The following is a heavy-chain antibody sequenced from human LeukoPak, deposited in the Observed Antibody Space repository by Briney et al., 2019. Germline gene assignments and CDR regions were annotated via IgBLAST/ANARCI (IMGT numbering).Heavy chain of an antibody. CDR1: GFTFSSYG. J-gene: IGHJ4*02. CDR2: IRNDGSNK. CDR3: ARSYYDFWSGYNYLDY. D-gene: IGHD3-3*01. Sequence: GGSLRLSCAASGFTFSSYGMHWVRQAPGKGLEWVAFIRNDGSNKYYADSVKGRFTISRDNAKNSLYLQMNSLRAEDTAVYYCARSYYDFWSGYNYLDYWGQGTLVTVSS. V-gene: IGHV3-30*02.